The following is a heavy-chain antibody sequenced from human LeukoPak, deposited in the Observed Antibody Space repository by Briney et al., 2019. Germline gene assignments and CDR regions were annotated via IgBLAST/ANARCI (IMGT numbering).Heavy chain of an antibody. V-gene: IGHV4-61*03. CDR2: IYYSGST. D-gene: IGHD4-23*01. Sequence: SETLSLTCTVSGDFISSGGFYWSWILQHPWKGLEWIGYIYYSGSTNYNPSLKSRVTISVDTSKNHFSLKLSSVTAADTAVYYCARAPGGNAGNFQHWGQGTLVTVSS. CDR3: ARAPGGNAGNFQH. J-gene: IGHJ1*01. CDR1: GDFISSGGFY.